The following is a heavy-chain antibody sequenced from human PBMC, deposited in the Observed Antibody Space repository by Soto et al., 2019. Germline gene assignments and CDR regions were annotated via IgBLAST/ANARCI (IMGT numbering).Heavy chain of an antibody. D-gene: IGHD6-13*01. CDR2: INHSGST. CDR3: AHSSSWYKSPYFDY. Sequence: QVQLQQWGAGLLKPSETLSLTCAVYGGSFSGYYWSWIRQPPGKGLEWIGEINHSGSTNYNPSLKSRVTLSVDTSKNQFSLKLSSVTAADTAVYYCAHSSSWYKSPYFDYWGQGTLVTVSS. J-gene: IGHJ4*02. V-gene: IGHV4-34*01. CDR1: GGSFSGYY.